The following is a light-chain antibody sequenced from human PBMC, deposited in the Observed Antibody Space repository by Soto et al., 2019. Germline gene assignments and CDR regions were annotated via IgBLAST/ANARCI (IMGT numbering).Light chain of an antibody. J-gene: IGKJ5*01. Sequence: ENVLTQSPGTLSLSPGERATLSCRAVQSGSNNYLAWYQQKPGQAPRLLIHGASSRATGIPDRFSGSGSGTDFTLTISRLEPEDFAVYYCQQYGSSPGTFGQGTRLEIK. CDR3: QQYGSSPGT. CDR2: GAS. CDR1: QSGSNNY. V-gene: IGKV3-20*01.